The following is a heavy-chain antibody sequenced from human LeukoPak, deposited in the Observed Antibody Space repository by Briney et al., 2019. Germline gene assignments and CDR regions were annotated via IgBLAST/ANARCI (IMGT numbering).Heavy chain of an antibody. J-gene: IGHJ4*02. CDR1: GGSISSYY. CDR3: ARSSSRAADY. Sequence: SETLSLTCTVSGGSISSYYWSWIRQPPGKGLEWIGYIYYSGSTNYNPSLKSRVTISVDTSKNQFSLKLSSVTAADTAVYYCARSSSRAADYWGQGILVTVSS. V-gene: IGHV4-59*01. CDR2: IYYSGST. D-gene: IGHD6-13*01.